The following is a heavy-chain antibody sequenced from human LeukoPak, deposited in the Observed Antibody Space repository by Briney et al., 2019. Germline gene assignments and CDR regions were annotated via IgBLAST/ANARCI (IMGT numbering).Heavy chain of an antibody. CDR1: GFTFSSYG. V-gene: IGHV3-30*03. J-gene: IGHJ4*02. CDR2: ISYDGSNK. CDR3: ARDRSIVGALDY. D-gene: IGHD1-26*01. Sequence: GGSLRLSCAAPGFTFSSYGMQWVRQAPGKGLEWGAVISYDGSNKYYADSVKGRFTISRDNSKNTLYLQMNSLRAEDTAVYYCARDRSIVGALDYWGQGTLVTVSS.